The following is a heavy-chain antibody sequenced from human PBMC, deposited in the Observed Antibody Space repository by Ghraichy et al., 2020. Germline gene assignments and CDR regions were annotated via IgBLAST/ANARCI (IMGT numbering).Heavy chain of an antibody. D-gene: IGHD5-12*01. V-gene: IGHV3-7*03. J-gene: IGHJ4*02. CDR3: ARDRGSYSGYDCYFDY. Sequence: GESLNISCAASGFTFSSYWMSWVRQAPGKGLEWVANIKQDGSEKYYVDSVKGRFTISRDNAKNSLYLQMNSLRAEDTAVYYCARDRGSYSGYDCYFDYWGQGTLVTVSS. CDR1: GFTFSSYW. CDR2: IKQDGSEK.